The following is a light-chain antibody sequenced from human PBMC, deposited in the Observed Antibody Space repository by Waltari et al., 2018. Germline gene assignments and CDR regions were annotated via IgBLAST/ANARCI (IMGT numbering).Light chain of an antibody. Sequence: QSALTQPAFVSGSRGQPITISCPGASSDVGGENYVPWYQPHPGRAPQLLLYEATKRPSDISTRFSGAKSGNTASLVISGVQAEDEADYYCSSYSTSKTPVVFGGGTKLTV. CDR1: SSDVGGENY. J-gene: IGLJ2*01. V-gene: IGLV2-14*01. CDR2: EAT. CDR3: SSYSTSKTPVV.